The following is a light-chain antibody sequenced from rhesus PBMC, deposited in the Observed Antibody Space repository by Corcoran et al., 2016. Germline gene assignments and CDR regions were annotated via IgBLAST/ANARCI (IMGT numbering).Light chain of an antibody. V-gene: IGKV2-104*02. Sequence: DIVMTQTPLSLPVTPGEPASISCRSSQSLLDSEDGNTYLDWYLQKPGQSPQLLIYEVSNRASGVPDRFSGSGSDTDCTLKISRVASEDVGVYYCMQALEFPWTFGQGTKVEIK. CDR1: QSLLDSEDGNTY. CDR3: MQALEFPWT. CDR2: EVS. J-gene: IGKJ1*01.